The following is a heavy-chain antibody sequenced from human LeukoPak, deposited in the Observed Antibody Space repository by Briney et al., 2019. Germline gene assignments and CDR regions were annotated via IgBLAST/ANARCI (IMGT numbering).Heavy chain of an antibody. D-gene: IGHD3-22*01. Sequence: PVKVSCKASGGTFSSYAISWVRQAPGQGLEWMGGIIPIFGTANYAQKFQGRVTITADESTSTAYMELSSLRSEDTAVYYCAREGNYYDSSGFSINWFDPWGQGTLVTVSS. J-gene: IGHJ5*02. CDR2: IIPIFGTA. CDR1: GGTFSSYA. V-gene: IGHV1-69*13. CDR3: AREGNYYDSSGFSINWFDP.